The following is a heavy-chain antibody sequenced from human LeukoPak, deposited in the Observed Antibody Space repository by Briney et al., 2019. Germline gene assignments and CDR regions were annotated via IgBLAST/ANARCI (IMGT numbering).Heavy chain of an antibody. CDR1: GASIISRNW. CDR2: IYHSGST. CDR3: ARDLCMSCAFDI. V-gene: IGHV4-4*02. J-gene: IGHJ3*02. D-gene: IGHD2-8*01. Sequence: PSETLSLTCAVSGASIISRNWWSWVRQPPGKGLEWIGEIYHSGSTNYNPSLKSRVTISLDKSTTQFSLRLTSVTAADTAVYYCARDLCMSCAFDIWGRGTMVTVSS.